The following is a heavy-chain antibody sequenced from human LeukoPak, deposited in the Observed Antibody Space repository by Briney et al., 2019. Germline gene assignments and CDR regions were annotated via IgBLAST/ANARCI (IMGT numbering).Heavy chain of an antibody. CDR3: ARDQRSESYYPWGWFDP. V-gene: IGHV3-66*02. Sequence: GGSLRLSCAASGFTFSDYYMTWIRQAPGTGLEWVSVIYSDGSTYYTDSVKGRFTISRDNSKNTLYLQMNSLRPEDTAVYYCARDQRSESYYPWGWFDPWGQGTLVTVSS. CDR1: GFTFSDYY. CDR2: IYSDGST. D-gene: IGHD1-26*01. J-gene: IGHJ5*02.